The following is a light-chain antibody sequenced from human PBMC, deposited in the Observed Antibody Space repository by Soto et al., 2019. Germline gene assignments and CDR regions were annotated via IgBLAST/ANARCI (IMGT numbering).Light chain of an antibody. CDR2: GAS. Sequence: EIVLTQSPGTLSLSPGERATLSCRASQSVSSSYLAWYQQKPGEAPRLLIYGASSRATGIPDRFSGSGSGTDFTLTISRLEPADFAVYYCQQYGSSPSYTFGQGTKLDIK. CDR1: QSVSSSY. J-gene: IGKJ2*01. V-gene: IGKV3-20*01. CDR3: QQYGSSPSYT.